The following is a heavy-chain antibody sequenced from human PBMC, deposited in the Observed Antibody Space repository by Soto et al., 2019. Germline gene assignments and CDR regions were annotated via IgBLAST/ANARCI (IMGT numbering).Heavy chain of an antibody. CDR3: ARVYSRNWYWFQW. V-gene: IGHV3-23*01. J-gene: IGHJ4*02. CDR1: GFTFSTYV. CDR2: ITGGADDT. Sequence: GGSLRLSCAASGFTFSTYVMSWVRQAPGQGLEWVSAITGGADDTYNADSVQGRFTISRDNSKNTLYLQMISLRAEDTALYYSARVYSRNWYWFQWWGQGTLVTV. D-gene: IGHD6-13*01.